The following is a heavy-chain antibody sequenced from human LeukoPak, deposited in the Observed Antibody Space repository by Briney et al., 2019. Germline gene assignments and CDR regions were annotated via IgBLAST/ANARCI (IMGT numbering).Heavy chain of an antibody. CDR2: ISGSGGST. D-gene: IGHD5-18*01. Sequence: PGGSLRLSCAASGFTFSSYAMSWVRQAPGKGLEWVSAISGSGGSTYYADSVKGRFTISRDNSKNTLYLQMDSLRAEDTAVYYCTRGYSYGFFDYWGQGTLVTVSS. CDR3: TRGYSYGFFDY. J-gene: IGHJ4*02. V-gene: IGHV3-23*01. CDR1: GFTFSSYA.